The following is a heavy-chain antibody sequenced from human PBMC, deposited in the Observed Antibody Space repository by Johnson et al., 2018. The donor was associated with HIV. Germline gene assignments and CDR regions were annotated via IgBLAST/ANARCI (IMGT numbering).Heavy chain of an antibody. D-gene: IGHD1-26*01. CDR3: ASREVGAKSEHAFDI. V-gene: IGHV3-30*04. CDR2: ISYDGSNK. J-gene: IGHJ3*02. Sequence: QVQLVESGGGVMQPGKSLRLSCAASGFTFSSMHWDRQAPGKGLEWVAVISYDGSNKYYADSVKGRFTISRDNSKNTLYLQMNSLRAEDTAVYYCASREVGAKSEHAFDIWGQGTMVTVSS. CDR1: GFTFSS.